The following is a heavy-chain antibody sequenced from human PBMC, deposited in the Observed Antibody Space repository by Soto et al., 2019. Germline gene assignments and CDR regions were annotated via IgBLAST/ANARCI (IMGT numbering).Heavy chain of an antibody. CDR1: GFSLSTSGVG. V-gene: IGHV2-5*02. D-gene: IGHD6-13*01. CDR3: AHVPIAAAGTPASQRNFDY. Sequence: QITLKESGPTLVKPTQTLTLTCTFSGFSLSTSGVGVGWIRQPPGKALEWLALIYWDDDKRYSPSLKSRLTSTTDTSKNQVVLTMTNMDPVDTATYYCAHVPIAAAGTPASQRNFDYWGQGTLVTVSS. J-gene: IGHJ4*02. CDR2: IYWDDDK.